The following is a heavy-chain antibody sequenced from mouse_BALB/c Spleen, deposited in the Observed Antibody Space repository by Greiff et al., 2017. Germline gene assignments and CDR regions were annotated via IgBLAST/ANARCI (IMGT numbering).Heavy chain of an antibody. D-gene: IGHD2-12*01. J-gene: IGHJ3*01. CDR2: INPSTGYT. Sequence: QVQLQQSGAELAKPGASVKMSCKASGYTFTSYWMHWVKQRPGQGLEWIGYINPSTGYTEYNQKFKDKATLTADKSSSTAYMQLSSLTSEDSAVYYCARPLYDGSAYWGQGTLVTVSA. CDR3: ARPLYDGSAY. V-gene: IGHV1-7*01. CDR1: GYTFTSYW.